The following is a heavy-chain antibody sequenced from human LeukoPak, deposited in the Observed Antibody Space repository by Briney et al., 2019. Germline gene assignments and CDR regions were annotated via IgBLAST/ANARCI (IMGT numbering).Heavy chain of an antibody. CDR1: GYTFTGYY. CDR2: INPNNGGP. CDR3: GSWDYGSGSYSPYY. Sequence: ASVKLTRKASGYTFTGYYIHWVRQAPGQGLEWLGWINPNNGGPKFAQKFQGRVTMTRDTSISTAYMELSGLGSDDTAVYYCGSWDYGSGSYSPYYWGQGTLVTLSS. V-gene: IGHV1-2*02. J-gene: IGHJ4*02. D-gene: IGHD3-10*01.